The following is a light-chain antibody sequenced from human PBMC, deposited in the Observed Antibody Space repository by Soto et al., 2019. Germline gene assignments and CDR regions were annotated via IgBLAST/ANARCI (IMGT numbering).Light chain of an antibody. J-gene: IGLJ1*01. CDR2: DVT. CDR3: CSYAGNYLRV. Sequence: QSVLTQPRSVSGSPGQSVTISCTGTSSDVGGYNYVSWYQQHPGKAPKLMIYDVTKRPSGVPDRFSGSKSGNTASLTISGLQAEDEADYYCCSYAGNYLRVFGTGTKVTV. CDR1: SSDVGGYNY. V-gene: IGLV2-11*01.